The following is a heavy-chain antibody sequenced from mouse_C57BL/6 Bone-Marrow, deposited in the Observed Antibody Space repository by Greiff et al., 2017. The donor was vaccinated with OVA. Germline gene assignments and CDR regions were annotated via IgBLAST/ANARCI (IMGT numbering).Heavy chain of an antibody. J-gene: IGHJ1*03. Sequence: QVQLKESGPELVKPGASVKISCKASGYAFSSSWMNWVKQRPGKGLEWIGRIYPGDGYTNYNGKFKGKATLTADKSSSTAYMQLSSLTSEDSAVYFCEGLLRYFDVWGTGTTVTVSS. D-gene: IGHD2-3*01. CDR1: GYAFSSSW. CDR2: IYPGDGYT. CDR3: EGLLRYFDV. V-gene: IGHV1-82*01.